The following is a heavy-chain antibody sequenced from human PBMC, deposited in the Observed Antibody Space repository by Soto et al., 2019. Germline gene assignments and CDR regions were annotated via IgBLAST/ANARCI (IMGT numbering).Heavy chain of an antibody. Sequence: QVQLVQSGAEVKKPGASVKVSCKASGYTFTSYGISWVRQAPGQGLEWMGWISAYNGNTNYAQKLQGRVTMTTDTSTSTAYMELRSLRSDDTAVYYCARDRGEAIFGVVIPNWFDPWGQGPWSPSPQ. J-gene: IGHJ5*02. CDR2: ISAYNGNT. CDR1: GYTFTSYG. V-gene: IGHV1-18*04. CDR3: ARDRGEAIFGVVIPNWFDP. D-gene: IGHD3-3*01.